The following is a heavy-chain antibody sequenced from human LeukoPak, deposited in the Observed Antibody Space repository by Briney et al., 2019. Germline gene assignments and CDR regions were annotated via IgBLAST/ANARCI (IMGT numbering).Heavy chain of an antibody. J-gene: IGHJ5*02. CDR1: GFTFSSYA. V-gene: IGHV3-64D*06. CDR3: VKDRIAVAGTCWFDP. Sequence: GGSLRLSCSASGFTFSSYAMHWVRQAPGKGLEYVSAISSNGGSTYYADSVKGRFTNSRDNSKNTLYLQMSSLRAEDTAVYYCVKDRIAVAGTCWFDPWGQGTLVTVSS. D-gene: IGHD6-19*01. CDR2: ISSNGGST.